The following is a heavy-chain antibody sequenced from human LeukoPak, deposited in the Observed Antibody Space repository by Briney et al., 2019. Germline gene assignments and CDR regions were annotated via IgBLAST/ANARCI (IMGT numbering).Heavy chain of an antibody. D-gene: IGHD1-26*01. CDR3: ARRPYSGSPNWFDP. J-gene: IGHJ5*02. Sequence: GESLKISCEVSGHRFTNHWIGWVRQMPGKGLEWMGIINLGDSDTKYSPSFQGQVTISLDKSISTAYSQWRSLKASDTAMYYCARRPYSGSPNWFDPWGQGTLVTVSS. CDR1: GHRFTNHW. V-gene: IGHV5-51*01. CDR2: INLGDSDT.